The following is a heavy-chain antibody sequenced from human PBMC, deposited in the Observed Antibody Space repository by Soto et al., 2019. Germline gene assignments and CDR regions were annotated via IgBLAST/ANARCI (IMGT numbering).Heavy chain of an antibody. D-gene: IGHD6-13*01. CDR2: ISWNSGSI. CDR1: GFTFDDYA. J-gene: IGHJ4*02. CDR3: AKDINPTDSSSFDY. Sequence: PGGSLRLSCAASGFTFDDYAMHWVRQAPGKGLEWVSGISWNSGSIGYADSVKGRFTISRDNAKNSLYLQMNSLRAEDTALYYCAKDINPTDSSSFDYWGQGTLVTVSS. V-gene: IGHV3-9*01.